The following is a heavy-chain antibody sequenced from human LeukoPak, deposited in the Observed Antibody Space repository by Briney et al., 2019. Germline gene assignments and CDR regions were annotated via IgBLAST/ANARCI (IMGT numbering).Heavy chain of an antibody. Sequence: PGGSLRLSCAASGFTFSSYWMSWVRQAPGKGLEWVANIKQDGSEKYYVDSVKGRFTISRDNAKNSLYLQMNSLRAEDTAVYYCARGGLGMAVNYYYYGMDVWGQGTTVTVSS. CDR2: IKQDGSEK. CDR3: ARGGLGMAVNYYYYGMDV. D-gene: IGHD5-24*01. J-gene: IGHJ6*02. CDR1: GFTFSSYW. V-gene: IGHV3-7*01.